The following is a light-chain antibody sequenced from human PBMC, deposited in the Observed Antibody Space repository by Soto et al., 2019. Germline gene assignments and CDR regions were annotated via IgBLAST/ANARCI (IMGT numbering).Light chain of an antibody. J-gene: IGKJ1*01. V-gene: IGKV1-9*01. CDR1: QDISSY. Sequence: DIQLTQSPSFLSASVGDRVTITCRASQDISSYLAWYQQRPGKARRFLMHTASSLQSGVPSRISGSGSGTTFTLTISSLQPEDFATYYCQQLNTFPRTFGQGTKVEV. CDR2: TAS. CDR3: QQLNTFPRT.